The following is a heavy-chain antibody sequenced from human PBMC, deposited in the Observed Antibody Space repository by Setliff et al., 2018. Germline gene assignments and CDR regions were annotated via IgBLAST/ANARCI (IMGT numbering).Heavy chain of an antibody. J-gene: IGHJ5*02. CDR1: GYTFTSYG. CDR3: ARGYSSSWQSRMGFDP. D-gene: IGHD6-13*01. CDR2: ISAYNGNT. V-gene: IGHV1-18*01. Sequence: ASVKVSCKASGYTFTSYGISWVRQAPGQGLEWMGWISAYNGNTNYAQKLQGRVTMTTDTSTSTAYMELRSLRSDETAVYYCARGYSSSWQSRMGFDPWGQGTLVTVSS.